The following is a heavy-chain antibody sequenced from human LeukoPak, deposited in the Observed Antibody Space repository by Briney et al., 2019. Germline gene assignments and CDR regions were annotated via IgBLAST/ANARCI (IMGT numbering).Heavy chain of an antibody. CDR2: IYSDNT. CDR1: GFTFSSYG. V-gene: IGHV3-23*03. J-gene: IGHJ6*03. CDR3: AKTAGRINYYYMDV. Sequence: GGSLRLSCAASGFTFSSYGMSWVRQAPGKGLEGVSFIYSDNTHYSDSVKGRFTISRDNSKNTLYLQMNSLRAEDTAVYYCAKTAGRINYYYMDVWGKGTTVTVSS. D-gene: IGHD2-15*01.